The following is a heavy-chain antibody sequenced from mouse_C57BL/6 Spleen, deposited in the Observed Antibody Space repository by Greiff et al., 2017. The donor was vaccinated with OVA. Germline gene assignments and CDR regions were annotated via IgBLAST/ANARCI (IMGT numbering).Heavy chain of an antibody. J-gene: IGHJ4*01. CDR1: GYSFTDYN. Sequence: VQLKESGPELVKPGASVKISCKASGYSFTDYNMNWVKQSNGKSLEWIGVINPNYGTTSYNQKFKGKATLTVDQSSSTAYMQLNSLTSEDSAVYYGARRGDGYYYAMDYWGQGTSVTVSS. D-gene: IGHD2-3*01. V-gene: IGHV1-39*01. CDR2: INPNYGTT. CDR3: ARRGDGYYYAMDY.